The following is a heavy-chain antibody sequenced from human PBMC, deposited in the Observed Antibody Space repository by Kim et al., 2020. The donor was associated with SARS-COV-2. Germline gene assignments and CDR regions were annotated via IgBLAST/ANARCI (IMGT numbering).Heavy chain of an antibody. CDR1: GFTFDDYA. CDR3: AGWSYYGMDV. CDR2: ITWNSGSI. D-gene: IGHD6-19*01. J-gene: IGHJ6*02. Sequence: GGSLRLSCAASGFTFDDYAMEWVRQAPGKGLEWVAGITWNSGSIGYAASVKGRFAISRDNAKNSLYLQMNSLRTEDTALYYCAGWSYYGMDVWGQGTTVTVSS. V-gene: IGHV3-9*01.